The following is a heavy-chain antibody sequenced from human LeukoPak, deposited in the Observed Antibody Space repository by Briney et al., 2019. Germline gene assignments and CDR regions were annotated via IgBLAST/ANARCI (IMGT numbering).Heavy chain of an antibody. V-gene: IGHV3-49*04. CDR1: GFTFGDYA. CDR3: TRDFGSGTNIDY. CDR2: IRSKAYGGTT. J-gene: IGHJ4*02. D-gene: IGHD3-10*01. Sequence: PGGSLRLSCTASGFTFGDYAMSWVRQAPGKGLKWVGFIRSKAYGGTTEYAASVKGRFTISRDDSKSIAYLQMNSLKTEDTAVYYCTRDFGSGTNIDYWGQGTLVTVSS.